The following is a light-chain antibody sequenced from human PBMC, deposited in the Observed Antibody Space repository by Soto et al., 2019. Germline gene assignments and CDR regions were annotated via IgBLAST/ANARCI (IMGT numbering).Light chain of an antibody. CDR3: AAWDDSLNGFYV. V-gene: IGLV1-44*01. CDR2: SNN. Sequence: QSVLTQPPSTSGTPGQRVTISCSGSSSNIGSNTVKWYQHLPVTAPKLLIYSNNQRPSGVPDRFSGSKSGTSASLAISGLQSEDEAGYYCAAWDDSLNGFYVFGTGTKLTVL. CDR1: SSNIGSNT. J-gene: IGLJ1*01.